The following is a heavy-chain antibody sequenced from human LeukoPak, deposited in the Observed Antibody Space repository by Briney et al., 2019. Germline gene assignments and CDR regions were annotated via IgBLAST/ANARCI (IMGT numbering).Heavy chain of an antibody. Sequence: SETLSLTCTVSGDSISNGVKYWSWIRQHPGRGLEWIGYIYHSGRSYYNPSLKSRITMSVDTSKNQLSLNLSSVTAADTAVYYCARDQVECTGGTCQSRVGFDFWGQGTLVTVSS. D-gene: IGHD2-8*02. CDR2: IYHSGRS. J-gene: IGHJ4*02. CDR3: ARDQVECTGGTCQSRVGFDF. CDR1: GDSISNGVKY. V-gene: IGHV4-31*03.